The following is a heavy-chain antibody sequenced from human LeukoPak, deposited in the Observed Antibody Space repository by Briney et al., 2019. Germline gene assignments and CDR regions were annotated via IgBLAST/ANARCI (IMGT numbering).Heavy chain of an antibody. D-gene: IGHD3-10*01. CDR3: ARALTMVRGFDP. Sequence: SETLSLTCAVYGGSFSGYYWSWIRQPPGKGLEWIGEINHSGSTNYNPSLKSRVTISVDTSKNQVSLKMSSVTAADTAVYYCARALTMVRGFDPWGQGTLVTVSS. V-gene: IGHV4-34*01. J-gene: IGHJ5*02. CDR1: GGSFSGYY. CDR2: INHSGST.